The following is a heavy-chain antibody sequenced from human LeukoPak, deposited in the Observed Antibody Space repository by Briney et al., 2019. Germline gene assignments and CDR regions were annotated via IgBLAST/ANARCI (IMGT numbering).Heavy chain of an antibody. V-gene: IGHV4-4*07. CDR2: IYSTGST. CDR3: ARMSYDRTGEGRANLYYYYVAV. Sequence: SETLSLTCTVSGGSVSGYYCSWIRQPAGKGLEWIGRIYSTGSTDYNASLKSRVTMSVDTSKNQFSLKLSSVTAADTAVYYCARMSYDRTGEGRANLYYYYVAVWGKGTTVTVSS. J-gene: IGHJ6*03. D-gene: IGHD3-3*01. CDR1: GGSVSGYY.